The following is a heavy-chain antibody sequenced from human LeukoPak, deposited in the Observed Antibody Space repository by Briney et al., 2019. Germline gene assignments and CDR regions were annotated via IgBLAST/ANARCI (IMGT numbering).Heavy chain of an antibody. J-gene: IGHJ4*02. D-gene: IGHD6-19*01. Sequence: GGSLRLSCAASGFTFSSYGIHWVRQAPGKGLEWVADISSTADIVSYADFVLGRFTISRDNGDDSLSLQLNSLRAEDTAVYYCARETVAGTFDYWSQGTLVTVSS. CDR3: ARETVAGTFDY. CDR2: ISSTADIV. V-gene: IGHV3-48*04. CDR1: GFTFSSYG.